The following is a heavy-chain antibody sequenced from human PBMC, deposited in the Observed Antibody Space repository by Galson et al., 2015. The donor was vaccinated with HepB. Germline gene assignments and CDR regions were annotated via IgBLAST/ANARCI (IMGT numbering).Heavy chain of an antibody. CDR3: AKAGVLRSRRGDVFEM. CDR1: GFTFSRNA. CDR2: ISSGEHNT. J-gene: IGHJ3*02. D-gene: IGHD4-17*01. V-gene: IGHV3-30*04. Sequence: SLRLSCAASGFTFSRNAMHWVRQAPGKGLEWVSIISSGEHNTYYTESVRGRFTISRDNSKNTLFLQMNSLRGEDTAVYYCAKAGVLRSRRGDVFEMWGQGTMVTVSS.